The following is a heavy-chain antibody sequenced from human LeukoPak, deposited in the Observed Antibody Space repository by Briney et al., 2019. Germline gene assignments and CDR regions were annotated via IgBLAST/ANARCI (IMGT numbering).Heavy chain of an antibody. Sequence: VSVNVSCKASGYTFTSYSISWVRQAPGQGLEWMGWISAYNGNTIYAQKVKGRVTMTTDTSTSTAYMQLRSLKSDDTAVYYCARASYCSGGSCYSDYWGQGTLVTVSS. D-gene: IGHD2-15*01. CDR2: ISAYNGNT. CDR3: ARASYCSGGSCYSDY. J-gene: IGHJ4*02. V-gene: IGHV1-18*01. CDR1: GYTFTSYS.